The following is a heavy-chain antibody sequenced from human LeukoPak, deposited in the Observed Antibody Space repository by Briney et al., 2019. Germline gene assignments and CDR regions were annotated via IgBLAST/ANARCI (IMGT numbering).Heavy chain of an antibody. CDR1: GFTFSNYW. D-gene: IGHD3-3*01. V-gene: IGHV3-7*05. Sequence: PRGSLRLSCAASGFTFSNYWMSWVRQAPGKGLEWVANTRQDGTEKYYVDSVKGRFTISRDNAKKSLYLQMNSLRAEDTAVYYCARENVDYDFWSGYPNWFDPWGQGTLVTVSS. CDR2: TRQDGTEK. CDR3: ARENVDYDFWSGYPNWFDP. J-gene: IGHJ5*02.